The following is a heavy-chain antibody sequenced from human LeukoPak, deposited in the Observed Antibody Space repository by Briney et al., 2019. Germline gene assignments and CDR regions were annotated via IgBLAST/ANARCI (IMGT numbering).Heavy chain of an antibody. V-gene: IGHV3-53*01. CDR2: IYSGGST. CDR1: GFTVSSNY. CDR3: ARHSGVVTAMSAFDI. J-gene: IGHJ3*02. D-gene: IGHD2-21*02. Sequence: PGGSLRLSCAASGFTVSSNYMSWVRQALGKGLEWVSVIYSGGSTYYADSVKGRFTISRDNSKNTLYLQMNSLRAEDTAVYYCARHSGVVTAMSAFDIWGQGTMVTVSS.